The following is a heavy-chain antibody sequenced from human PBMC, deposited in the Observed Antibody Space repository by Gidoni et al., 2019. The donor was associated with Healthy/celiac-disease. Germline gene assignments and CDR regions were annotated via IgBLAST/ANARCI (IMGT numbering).Heavy chain of an antibody. V-gene: IGHV1-18*01. Sequence: QVQLVQSGAEVKKPGASVKVSCKASGYTFTSYGISWVRQAPGQGLEWMGWISAYNGNTNYAQKLQGRVTMTTDTSTSTAYMELRSLRSDDTAVYYCARDHDNHYYHSNHYFDYWGQGTLVTVSS. CDR3: ARDHDNHYYHSNHYFDY. CDR2: ISAYNGNT. D-gene: IGHD3-22*01. J-gene: IGHJ4*02. CDR1: GYTFTSYG.